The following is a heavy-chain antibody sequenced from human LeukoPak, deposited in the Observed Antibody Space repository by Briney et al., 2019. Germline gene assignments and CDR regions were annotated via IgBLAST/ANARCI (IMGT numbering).Heavy chain of an antibody. J-gene: IGHJ4*02. CDR2: ISWNSGSI. CDR1: GFTFDDYA. CDR3: ARDLYCSGDSCYSGLKY. Sequence: GGSLRLSCAASGFTFDDYAMHWVRQAPGKVLEWVSGISWNSGSIGYADSVKGRFTISRDNAKNSLYLQMNSLRAEDTAVYYCARDLYCSGDSCYSGLKYWGQGTLVTVSS. D-gene: IGHD2-15*01. V-gene: IGHV3-9*01.